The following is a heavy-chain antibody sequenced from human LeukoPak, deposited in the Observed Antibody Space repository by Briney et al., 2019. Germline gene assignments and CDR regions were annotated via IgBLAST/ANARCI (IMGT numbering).Heavy chain of an antibody. CDR1: GYTFTGYY. D-gene: IGHD5-18*01. J-gene: IGHJ4*02. Sequence: ASVTVSCKASGYTFTGYYMHWVRQAPGQGLEWMGWINPNSGGTKYAQKFQGRVTMTRDTSISTAYMELSRLRSDDTAVYYCATEVTDWGQGTLVTVSS. V-gene: IGHV1-2*02. CDR3: ATEVTD. CDR2: INPNSGGT.